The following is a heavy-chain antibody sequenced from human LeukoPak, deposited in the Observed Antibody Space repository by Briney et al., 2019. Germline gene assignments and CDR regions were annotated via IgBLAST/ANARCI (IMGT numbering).Heavy chain of an antibody. CDR3: AREGRGLRSPRFGESPRFDS. CDR2: IKKDGSEK. D-gene: IGHD3-10*01. Sequence: GGSLRLSCAASGFTFGSYWMSWVRLTPGKGLEWVDNIKKDGSEKYYMDSVKGRFTISRDDAKNSLYLQMNSLRAEDTAVYYCAREGRGLRSPRFGESPRFDSWGQGTLVTVSS. V-gene: IGHV3-7*04. CDR1: GFTFGSYW. J-gene: IGHJ4*02.